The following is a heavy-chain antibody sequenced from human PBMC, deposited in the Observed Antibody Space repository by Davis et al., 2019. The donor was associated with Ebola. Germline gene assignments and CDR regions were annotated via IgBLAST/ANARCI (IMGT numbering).Heavy chain of an antibody. CDR2: ISGSGGST. CDR3: ARAEAYCGGDCYPMSG. CDR1: GFTFSSYA. J-gene: IGHJ3*01. D-gene: IGHD2-21*01. V-gene: IGHV3-23*01. Sequence: PGGSLRLSCAASGFTFSSYAMSWVRQALGKGLEWVSAISGSGGSTYYADSVKGRFTISRDNSKNTLYLQMNSLRAEDTAVYYCARAEAYCGGDCYPMSGWGQGTMVTVSS.